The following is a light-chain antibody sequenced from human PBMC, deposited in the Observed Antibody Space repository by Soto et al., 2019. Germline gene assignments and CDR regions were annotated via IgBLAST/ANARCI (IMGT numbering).Light chain of an antibody. J-gene: IGKJ2*01. Sequence: DIQMTQSPSSLSASVGDRVTITCRPGQRISTYLNWYQQKPGTAPRLLLYAASNLQSGVPSTGSGSGSGTNFTLTISSLQPEEYGTYDCQQSFSTPYTFGQGTKVYIK. CDR3: QQSFSTPYT. V-gene: IGKV1-39*01. CDR2: AAS. CDR1: QRISTY.